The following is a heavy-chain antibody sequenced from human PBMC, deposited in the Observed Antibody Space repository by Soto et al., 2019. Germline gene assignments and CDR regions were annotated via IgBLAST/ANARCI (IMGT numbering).Heavy chain of an antibody. J-gene: IGHJ5*02. V-gene: IGHV1-18*01. Sequence: PSVKVSCKASGYEFTCYGISWVRQTTGQGLEWMGWISAYNGNTNYAQKLQGRVTMTTDTSTSTAYMELRSLRSDDTAVYYCARDRDGLYCSGGSCYPNWFDPWGQGTLVTVSS. CDR3: ARDRDGLYCSGGSCYPNWFDP. CDR2: ISAYNGNT. CDR1: GYEFTCYG. D-gene: IGHD2-15*01.